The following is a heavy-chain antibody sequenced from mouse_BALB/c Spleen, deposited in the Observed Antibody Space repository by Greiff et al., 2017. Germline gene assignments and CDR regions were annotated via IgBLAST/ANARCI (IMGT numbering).Heavy chain of an antibody. Sequence: EVKVEESGPGLVKPSQSLSLTCTVTGYSITSDYAWNWIRQFPGNKLEWMGYISYSGSTSYNPSLKSRISITRDTSKNQFFLQLNSVTTEDTATYYCAREDYRYPYWYFDVWGAGTTVTVSS. CDR2: ISYSGST. CDR3: AREDYRYPYWYFDV. J-gene: IGHJ1*01. D-gene: IGHD2-14*01. V-gene: IGHV3-2*02. CDR1: GYSITSDYA.